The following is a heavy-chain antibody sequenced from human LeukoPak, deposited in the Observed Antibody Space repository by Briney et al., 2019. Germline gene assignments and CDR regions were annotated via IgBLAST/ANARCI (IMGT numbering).Heavy chain of an antibody. D-gene: IGHD6-19*01. V-gene: IGHV3-30*03. CDR1: GFTISSYG. J-gene: IGHJ4*02. CDR3: ATLIAVAGSDY. CDR2: ISYDGSNK. Sequence: PGGSLRLSCAASGFTISSYGMHWVRQAPGKGLEWVAVISYDGSNKYYADSVKGRFTISRDNSKNTLYLQMNSLRAEDTAVYYCATLIAVAGSDYWGQGTLVTVSS.